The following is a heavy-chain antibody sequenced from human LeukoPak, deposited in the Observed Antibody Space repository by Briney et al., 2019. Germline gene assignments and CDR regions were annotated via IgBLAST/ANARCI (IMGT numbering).Heavy chain of an antibody. D-gene: IGHD2-15*01. J-gene: IGHJ4*02. V-gene: IGHV3-7*01. CDR2: IKQDGSEK. CDR3: ASQGYCSSGSCSFPRHPFDY. CDR1: GFTFRTYW. Sequence: GGSLRLSCAASGFTFRTYWMSWVRQAPGRGLEWVVNIKQDGSEKYYVDSVRGRFTISRDNAKNSLSLQMNSLRAEDTAVFYCASQGYCSSGSCSFPRHPFDYWGQGTLVTVSS.